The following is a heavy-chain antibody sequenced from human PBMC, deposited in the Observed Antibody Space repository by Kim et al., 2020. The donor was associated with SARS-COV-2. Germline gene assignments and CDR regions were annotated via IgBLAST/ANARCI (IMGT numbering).Heavy chain of an antibody. J-gene: IGHJ3*02. V-gene: IGHV1-8*01. Sequence: ASVKVSCKASGYTFTSYDINWVRQATGQGLEWMGWMNPNSGNTGYAQKFQGRVTMTRNTSISTAYMELSSLRSEDTAVYYCVRGLGDYYGSGDAFDIWGQGTMVTVSS. CDR1: GYTFTSYD. CDR2: MNPNSGNT. D-gene: IGHD3-10*01. CDR3: VRGLGDYYGSGDAFDI.